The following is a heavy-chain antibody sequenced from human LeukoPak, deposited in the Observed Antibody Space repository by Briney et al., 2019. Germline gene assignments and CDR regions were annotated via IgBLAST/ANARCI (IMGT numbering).Heavy chain of an antibody. D-gene: IGHD5-12*01. CDR1: GYTFTSYD. CDR3: ARDPARGYDFWFDP. Sequence: ASVKVSCKASGYTFTSYDINWVRQATGQGLEWMGWMNPNSGNTGYAQKFQGRVTITRNTSISTAYMELSSLRSEDTAVYYCARDPARGYDFWFDPWGQGTLVTVSS. V-gene: IGHV1-8*03. J-gene: IGHJ5*02. CDR2: MNPNSGNT.